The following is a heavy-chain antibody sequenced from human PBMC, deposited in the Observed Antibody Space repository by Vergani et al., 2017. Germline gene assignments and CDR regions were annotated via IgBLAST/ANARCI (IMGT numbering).Heavy chain of an antibody. D-gene: IGHD1-26*01. CDR2: LYYSGST. J-gene: IGHJ3*02. V-gene: IGHV4-61*10. CDR1: GGSVSSGGYY. CDR3: ARELKVGDAFDI. Sequence: QVQLQESGPGLVKPSETLSLTCTVSGGSVSSGGYYWSWIRQPAGKGLEWIGYLYYSGSTNYNPSLKSRVTISVDTSKNQFSRKLSSVTAADTAVYYWARELKVGDAFDIWGQGTMVTVSS.